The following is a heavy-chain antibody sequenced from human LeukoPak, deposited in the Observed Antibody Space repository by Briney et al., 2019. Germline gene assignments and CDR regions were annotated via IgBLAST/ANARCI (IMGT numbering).Heavy chain of an antibody. J-gene: IGHJ4*02. CDR1: GFIFSSYD. CDR3: ARGMYYYDSSGYSYTPLDY. Sequence: GGSLRLSCAASGFIFSSYDMHWVRQATGKGLEWVSGIGTAGDTYYADSVKGRFTISRDNSKNTLYLQMNSLRAEDTAVYYCARGMYYYDSSGYSYTPLDYWGQGTLVTVSS. D-gene: IGHD3-22*01. CDR2: IGTAGDT. V-gene: IGHV3-13*01.